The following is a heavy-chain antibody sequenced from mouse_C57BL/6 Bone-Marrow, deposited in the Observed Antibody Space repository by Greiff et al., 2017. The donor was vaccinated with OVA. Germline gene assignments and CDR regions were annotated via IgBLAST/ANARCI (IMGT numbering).Heavy chain of an antibody. CDR1: GFSLTSYG. CDR3: ARRNSNYGWFAY. Sequence: QVQLKESGPGLVQPSQSLSITCTVSGFSLTSYGVHWVRQSPGKGLEWLGVIWSGGSTDYNAAFISRLSISKDNSKSQVFFKMNSLQADDTAIYYCARRNSNYGWFAYWGQGTLVTVSA. CDR2: IWSGGST. D-gene: IGHD2-5*01. V-gene: IGHV2-2*01. J-gene: IGHJ3*01.